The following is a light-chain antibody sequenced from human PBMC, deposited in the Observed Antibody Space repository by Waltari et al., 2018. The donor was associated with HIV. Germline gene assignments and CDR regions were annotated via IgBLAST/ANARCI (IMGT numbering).Light chain of an antibody. Sequence: EIVFTQSPATLSLSPGERATFSCRASQSVSSYFAWYQQKPGQAPRLLIYDASNRATGIPARFSGSGSGTDFTLTISSLEPEDFAVYYCQQRSNWPYTFGQGTKLEIK. V-gene: IGKV3-11*01. CDR3: QQRSNWPYT. CDR1: QSVSSY. J-gene: IGKJ2*01. CDR2: DAS.